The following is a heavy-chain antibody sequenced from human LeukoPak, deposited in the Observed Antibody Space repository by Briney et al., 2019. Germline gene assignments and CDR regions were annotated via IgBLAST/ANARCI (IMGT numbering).Heavy chain of an antibody. V-gene: IGHV1-2*02. D-gene: IGHD3-3*01. J-gene: IGHJ5*02. CDR1: GYTFSGYY. CDR3: ARDLSNYDFWSGYTLNWFDP. Sequence: ASVKVSCKASGYTFSGYYIHWVRQAPGQGLEWMGWINPNSGGTNYAQRFQGRVTMTRDTSISTAYMELSRLRSDDTAVYYCARDLSNYDFWSGYTLNWFDPWGQGTLVTVSS. CDR2: INPNSGGT.